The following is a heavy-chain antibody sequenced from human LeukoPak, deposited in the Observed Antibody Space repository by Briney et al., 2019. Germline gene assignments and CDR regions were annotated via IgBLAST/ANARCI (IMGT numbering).Heavy chain of an antibody. Sequence: TGGSLRLSCAASGFTVSSNYMSSVRQAPGKGLEWVSVLYSGGSTYYADSVKGRFTISRDNSKNTLYLQMNSLRAEDRAVYYCARDNDCGGYYFDYWGQGTLVTVSS. CDR2: LYSGGST. D-gene: IGHD1-1*01. J-gene: IGHJ4*02. V-gene: IGHV3-66*01. CDR1: GFTVSSNY. CDR3: ARDNDCGGYYFDY.